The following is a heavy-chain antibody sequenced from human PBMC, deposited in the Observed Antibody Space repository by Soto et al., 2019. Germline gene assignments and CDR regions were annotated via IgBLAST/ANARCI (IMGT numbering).Heavy chain of an antibody. CDR3: TRGITSDN. D-gene: IGHD3-10*01. J-gene: IGHJ4*02. Sequence: GGSLRLSCAASGFTFGNFWMTWVRQAPGKGLEWVADIKEDGGEKHYVDSVEGRFTISRNNARNSLYLQMNSLRAEDTAIYYCTRGITSDNWGQGTLVTVSS. CDR1: GFTFGNFW. V-gene: IGHV3-7*01. CDR2: IKEDGGEK.